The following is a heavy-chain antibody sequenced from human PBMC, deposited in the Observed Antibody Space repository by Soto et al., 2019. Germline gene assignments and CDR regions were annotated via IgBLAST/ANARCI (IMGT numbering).Heavy chain of an antibody. CDR3: ASGALEYSSAKPSGMIKGVDV. CDR1: GGTFSSYA. Sequence: QVQLVQSGAEVKKPGSSVKVSCKASGGTFSSYAIRWVRQAPGQGLEGMGGIIPIFGTANYAQKFQGRVTITADESTSTAYMELSSLRSEDTAVYYCASGALEYSSAKPSGMIKGVDVWGQGTTVTVSS. V-gene: IGHV1-69*01. D-gene: IGHD6-6*01. J-gene: IGHJ6*02. CDR2: IIPIFGTA.